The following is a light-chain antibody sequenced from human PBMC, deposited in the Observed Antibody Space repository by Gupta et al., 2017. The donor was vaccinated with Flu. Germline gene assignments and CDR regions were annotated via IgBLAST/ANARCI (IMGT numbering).Light chain of an antibody. Sequence: SALTQPASASGSPGQSITITCTGTSSDVGGFNYVSWYKQHSGKAPKLLISDVSNRPSGVSYRFSGSKSVNTASVTISGLQAEAEADYYCSSDTRSRPLGFFGTGTKVTVL. CDR1: SSDVGGFNY. J-gene: IGLJ1*01. V-gene: IGLV2-14*03. CDR2: DVS. CDR3: SSDTRSRPLGF.